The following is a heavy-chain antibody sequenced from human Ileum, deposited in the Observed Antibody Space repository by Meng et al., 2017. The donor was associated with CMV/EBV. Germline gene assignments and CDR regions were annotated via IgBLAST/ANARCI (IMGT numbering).Heavy chain of an antibody. CDR2: IYHSGST. J-gene: IGHJ4*02. V-gene: IGHV4-59*01. CDR3: ARIRGSSVVDY. D-gene: IGHD3-10*01. Sequence: GPLRLSCTISGGSFSSYYWTWIRQPPGKGLEWIGCIYHSGSTNYNPSLKSRVTISVDTSKNQFSLKVTSVTAADTAVYYCARIRGSSVVDYWGQGALVTVSS. CDR1: GGSFSSYY.